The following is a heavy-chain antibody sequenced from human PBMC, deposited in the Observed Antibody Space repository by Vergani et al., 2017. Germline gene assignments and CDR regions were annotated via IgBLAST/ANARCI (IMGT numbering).Heavy chain of an antibody. D-gene: IGHD1-20*01. J-gene: IGHJ3*02. Sequence: EVQLVQSGAEVKKPGESLTISCNVSGYSFTSSWIGWVRQMPGKGLEWMGIIYPGDSDTRYRPSFQGQVTISADTYISTAYLQWSSLNASDTAMYYCARRITGTVYAFYIWGQGTMVTVSS. V-gene: IGHV5-51*01. CDR2: IYPGDSDT. CDR3: ARRITGTVYAFYI. CDR1: GYSFTSSW.